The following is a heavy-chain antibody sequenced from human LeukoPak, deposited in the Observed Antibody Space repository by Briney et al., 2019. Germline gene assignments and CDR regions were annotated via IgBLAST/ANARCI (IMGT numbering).Heavy chain of an antibody. D-gene: IGHD2-15*01. Sequence: ASVKVSFKASGYTFNTYAFSWMRQAPGQGLEWMGCINTYNGLTKYTQMLQGRVTMTTDTSTSTAYMELRSLISDDTAVYFCARGGYLNPRPLDIWGQGTMVSVSS. CDR3: ARGGYLNPRPLDI. CDR2: INTYNGLT. V-gene: IGHV1-18*01. CDR1: GYTFNTYA. J-gene: IGHJ3*02.